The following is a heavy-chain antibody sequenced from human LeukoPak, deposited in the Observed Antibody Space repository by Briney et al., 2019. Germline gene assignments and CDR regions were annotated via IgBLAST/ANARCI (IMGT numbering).Heavy chain of an antibody. Sequence: GASVKVSCKASGYTFTGYYMHWVRQAPGQGLEWMGWINPNSGGTNYAQKFQGRVTMTRDTSISTAYMELSRLRSDDTAVYYCASPRIDSSGYFGAFDIWGQGTMVTVSS. CDR2: INPNSGGT. CDR1: GYTFTGYY. D-gene: IGHD3-22*01. CDR3: ASPRIDSSGYFGAFDI. J-gene: IGHJ3*02. V-gene: IGHV1-2*02.